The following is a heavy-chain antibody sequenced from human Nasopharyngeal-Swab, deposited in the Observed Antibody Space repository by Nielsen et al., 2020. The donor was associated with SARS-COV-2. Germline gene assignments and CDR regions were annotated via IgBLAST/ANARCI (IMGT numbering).Heavy chain of an antibody. V-gene: IGHV1-8*01. CDR1: GYTFTSYD. CDR2: MNPNSGNT. J-gene: IGHJ6*03. Sequence: ASVKVSCKASGYTFTSYDINWVRQATGQGLEWMGWMNPNSGNTGYAQKFQGRVTMTRNTSISTAYMELSSLRSEDTAVYYCARGAEIFGVVVHYYYMDVWGKGTTVTVSS. CDR3: ARGAEIFGVVVHYYYMDV. D-gene: IGHD3-3*01.